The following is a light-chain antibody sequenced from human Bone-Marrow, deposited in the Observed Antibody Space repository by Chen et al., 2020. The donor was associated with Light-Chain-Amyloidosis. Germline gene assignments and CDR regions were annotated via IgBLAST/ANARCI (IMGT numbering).Light chain of an antibody. CDR2: RDT. Sequence: SHGLTLPPSVAVSPGQTARIACSGDDLPTKYAYWYQQKPGQAPVLVIHRDTERPSGISERFSGSSSGTTATLTISGVQAEDEADYHCQSADSSGTYEVIFGGGTKLTVL. CDR1: DLPTKY. V-gene: IGLV3-25*03. J-gene: IGLJ2*01. CDR3: QSADSSGTYEVI.